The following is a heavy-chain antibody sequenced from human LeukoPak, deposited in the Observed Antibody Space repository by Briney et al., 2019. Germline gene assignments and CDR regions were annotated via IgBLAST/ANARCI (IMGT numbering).Heavy chain of an antibody. CDR3: ARDLSFMRFGQLFDAPFFDY. J-gene: IGHJ4*02. D-gene: IGHD3-10*01. Sequence: ASVKVSCKASGYTFTCYYMHWVRQAPGQGLEWMGWINPNSGGTNYAQKAQGRVTMTRDTSISTAYMELSRLRSDDTAVYYCARDLSFMRFGQLFDAPFFDYWGQGTLVTVSS. CDR2: INPNSGGT. CDR1: GYTFTCYY. V-gene: IGHV1-2*02.